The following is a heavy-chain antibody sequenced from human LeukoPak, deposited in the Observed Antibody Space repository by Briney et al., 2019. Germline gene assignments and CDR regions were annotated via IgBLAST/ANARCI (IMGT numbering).Heavy chain of an antibody. V-gene: IGHV3-48*04. Sequence: GGSLRLSCAASGFTFSSYTMNWVRQAPGKGLEWVAYISSSTIYYADSVKGRFTISRDNAKNSLYLQMNSLRAEDTAVYYCAELGITMTGGVWGKGTTVTISS. CDR3: AELGITMTGGV. J-gene: IGHJ6*04. CDR1: GFTFSSYT. CDR2: ISSSTI. D-gene: IGHD3-10*02.